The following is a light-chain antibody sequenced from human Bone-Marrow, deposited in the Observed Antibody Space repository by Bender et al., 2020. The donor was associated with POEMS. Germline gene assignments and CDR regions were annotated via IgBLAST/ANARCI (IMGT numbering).Light chain of an antibody. J-gene: IGLJ2*01. V-gene: IGLV2-14*01. Sequence: QSALTQPASVSGSPGQSISISCTGTSSDVGGYNYVSWYQQLPGKAPKVMIFDVSNRPSGVSNRFSGSKSGNTASLIISGLQAEDEADYYCSSYTSSSTVVFGGGTKLTVL. CDR2: DVS. CDR1: SSDVGGYNY. CDR3: SSYTSSSTVV.